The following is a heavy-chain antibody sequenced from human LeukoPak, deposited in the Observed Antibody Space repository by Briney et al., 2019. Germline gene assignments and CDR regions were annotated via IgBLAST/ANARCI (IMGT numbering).Heavy chain of an antibody. CDR1: GFTFSAYS. D-gene: IGHD6-19*01. J-gene: IGHJ4*02. CDR2: ISTTSDIV. V-gene: IGHV3-48*02. CDR3: ARVRSGWYDDY. Sequence: PGGSLRLSCAASGFTFSAYSMSWVRQATGKGLEWVSFISTTSDIVLHADSVKGRFTISRDNAKNSLYLQMNSLRDEDTAVYYCARVRSGWYDDYWGQGTLVTVSS.